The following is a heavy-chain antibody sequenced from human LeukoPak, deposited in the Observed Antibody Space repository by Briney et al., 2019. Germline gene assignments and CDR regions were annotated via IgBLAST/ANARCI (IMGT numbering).Heavy chain of an antibody. CDR3: ARDEDYWKYYFDY. V-gene: IGHV4-39*07. CDR2: IYYSGST. Sequence: SQTLSLTCTVSGGSISSSSYYWGWIRQPPGKGLEWIGSIYYSGSTYYNPSLKSRVTISVDTSKNQFSLKLSSVTAADTAVYYCARDEDYWKYYFDYWGQGTLVTVSS. J-gene: IGHJ4*02. D-gene: IGHD1-1*01. CDR1: GGSISSSSYY.